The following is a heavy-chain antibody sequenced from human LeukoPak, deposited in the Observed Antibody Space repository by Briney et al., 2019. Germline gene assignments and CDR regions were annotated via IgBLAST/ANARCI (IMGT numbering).Heavy chain of an antibody. V-gene: IGHV4-4*09. CDR1: GGSISSYY. Sequence: SETLSLTCTVSGGSISSYYWSWVRQSPGKGLEWIGYIFTSGWTDYNPSLRSRVTMSVDTSKNQLSMELRFLTAADTAVYYCATSHDVKTAPYDLWGQGTLVTVSS. CDR3: ATSHDVKTAPYDL. J-gene: IGHJ5*02. D-gene: IGHD2-21*01. CDR2: IFTSGWT.